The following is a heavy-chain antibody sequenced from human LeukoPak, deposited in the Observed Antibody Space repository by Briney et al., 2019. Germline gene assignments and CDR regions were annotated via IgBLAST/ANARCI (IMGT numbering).Heavy chain of an antibody. V-gene: IGHV4-4*07. J-gene: IGHJ4*02. Sequence: PSETLSLTCTVSGGSINSYYWSWIRQPAGKGREWIGRIYSSGSTNYNPSLKCRVSMSVDTSKNKFFLKLTSVTAADTAVYYCARGGKATVVTMWGQGILVTVSS. CDR2: IYSSGST. CDR1: GGSINSYY. D-gene: IGHD4-23*01. CDR3: ARGGKATVVTM.